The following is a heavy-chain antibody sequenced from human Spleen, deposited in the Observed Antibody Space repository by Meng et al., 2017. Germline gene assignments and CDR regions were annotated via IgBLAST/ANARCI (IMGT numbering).Heavy chain of an antibody. CDR1: GFTFGNYA. J-gene: IGHJ4*02. CDR3: ANDAGCTTGTMFAF. V-gene: IGHV3-23*01. Sequence: GGSLRLSCAASGFTFGNYAMSWVRQAPGKGLEWVSTISGSAGSTYYADSVKGRFTISRDNSRNTLYLQMNSLRAEDTAVYYCANDAGCTTGTMFAFWGQGTLVTVSS. D-gene: IGHD4-17*01. CDR2: ISGSAGST.